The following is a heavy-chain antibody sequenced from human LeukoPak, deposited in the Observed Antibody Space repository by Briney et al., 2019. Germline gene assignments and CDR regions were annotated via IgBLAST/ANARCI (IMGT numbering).Heavy chain of an antibody. CDR2: IYYSGST. J-gene: IGHJ3*02. Sequence: SETLSLTCTVSGGSISSCYWSWIRQPPGKGLEWIGYIYYSGSTNYNPSLKSRVTISVDTSKNQFSLKLSSVTAADTAVYYCAREKRRITIFGVVTPGDAFDIWGQGTMVTVSS. D-gene: IGHD3-3*01. CDR1: GGSISSCY. CDR3: AREKRRITIFGVVTPGDAFDI. V-gene: IGHV4-59*01.